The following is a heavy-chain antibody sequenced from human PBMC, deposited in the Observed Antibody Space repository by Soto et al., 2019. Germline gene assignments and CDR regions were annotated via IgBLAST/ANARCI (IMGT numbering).Heavy chain of an antibody. V-gene: IGHV3-74*01. D-gene: IGHD5-12*01. J-gene: IGHJ4*02. Sequence: EVQLVESGGGLVQPGESLRLSCAPSGFTFSSYWMHWIRQAPGKGLVWVSRVSSDGSSTVYANSVKGRLTISRDNAKNTVYLQMNSLSDEDTAVYYCARGLPNFSSFDSWGQGTLVTVSS. CDR1: GFTFSSYW. CDR2: VSSDGSST. CDR3: ARGLPNFSSFDS.